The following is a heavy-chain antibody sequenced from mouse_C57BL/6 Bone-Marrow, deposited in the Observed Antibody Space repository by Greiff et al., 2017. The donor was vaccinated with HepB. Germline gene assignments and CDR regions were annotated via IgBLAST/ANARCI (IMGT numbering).Heavy chain of an antibody. V-gene: IGHV1-82*01. D-gene: IGHD2-4*01. CDR2: IYPGDGDT. CDR3: ANDYLYAMDY. J-gene: IGHJ4*01. CDR1: GYAFSSSW. Sequence: QVQLQQSGPELVKPGASVKISCKASGYAFSSSWMNWVKQRPGKGLEWIGRIYPGDGDTNYNGKFKGKATLTADKSSSTAYMQLSSLTSEDSAVFFCANDYLYAMDYWGQGTSVTVSS.